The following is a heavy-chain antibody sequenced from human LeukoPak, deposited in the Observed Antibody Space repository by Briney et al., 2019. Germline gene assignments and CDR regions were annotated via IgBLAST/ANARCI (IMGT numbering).Heavy chain of an antibody. CDR3: ARVGRGSGSYGYFDY. Sequence: PSGTLSLTCAVSGGSISSSNWWSWVRQPPGKGLEWIGRIYTSGSTNYNPSLKSRVTMSVDTSKNQFSLKLSSVTAADTAVYYCARVGRGSGSYGYFDYWGQGTLVTVSS. J-gene: IGHJ4*02. CDR1: GGSISSSNW. D-gene: IGHD3-10*01. V-gene: IGHV4-4*02. CDR2: IYTSGST.